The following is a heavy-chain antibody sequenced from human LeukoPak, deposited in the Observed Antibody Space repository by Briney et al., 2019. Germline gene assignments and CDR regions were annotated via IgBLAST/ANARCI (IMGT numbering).Heavy chain of an antibody. CDR2: ISGSAGST. J-gene: IGHJ4*02. Sequence: GGSLRLSCAASGFTFRKYAMSWVRQAPGKGLEWVSGISGSAGSTSYADSVKGRFTISRDNSKDTLFLQMNSLRADDTAVYSCAKGRGAEMAAALNYWGQGALVTVSS. CDR1: GFTFRKYA. D-gene: IGHD6-13*01. CDR3: AKGRGAEMAAALNY. V-gene: IGHV3-23*01.